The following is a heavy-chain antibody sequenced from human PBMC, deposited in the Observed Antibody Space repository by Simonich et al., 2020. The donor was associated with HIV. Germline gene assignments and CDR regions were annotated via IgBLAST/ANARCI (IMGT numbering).Heavy chain of an antibody. Sequence: EVQLLESGGGLVQPGGSLRLSCAASGFTFSSYAISWVRQAAGKGMEGVSAISGRSGSTYYADSVKGRFTISRDNSKNTLYLQMNSLRAEDTAVYYCAKDRYYNFWSGYYDYWGQGTLVTVSS. CDR2: ISGRSGST. D-gene: IGHD3-3*01. V-gene: IGHV3-23*01. J-gene: IGHJ4*02. CDR3: AKDRYYNFWSGYYDY. CDR1: GFTFSSYA.